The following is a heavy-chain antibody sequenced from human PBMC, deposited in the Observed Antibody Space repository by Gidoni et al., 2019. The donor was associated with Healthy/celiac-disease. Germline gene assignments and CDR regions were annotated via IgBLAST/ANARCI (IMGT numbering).Heavy chain of an antibody. CDR1: GGSISSGGYY. CDR3: ARGSNLGPDY. J-gene: IGHJ4*02. CDR2: IYYRGST. Sequence: QVQLPGSDTGLVKPSQTLSLTCPVSGGSISSGGYYWSWIRQHPGKGLEWIGYIYYRGSTYYNPTLKSRVTISVHTPKNQFCLKLSAVTATDTAVYDCARGSNLGPDYWGQGTLGTV. D-gene: IGHD1-26*01. V-gene: IGHV4-31*03.